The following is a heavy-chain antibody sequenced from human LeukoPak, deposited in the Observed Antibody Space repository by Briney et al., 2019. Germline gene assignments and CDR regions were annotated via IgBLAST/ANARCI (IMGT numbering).Heavy chain of an antibody. D-gene: IGHD4-17*01. Sequence: GESLKISCKGSGYSFTSYWIGWVRQVPGKGLEWMGIIYPGDSDTRYGPSFQGQVTISADKSISTAYLQWSSLKASDTAMYYCARPANPVTTGIFDYWGQGTLVTVSS. CDR3: ARPANPVTTGIFDY. V-gene: IGHV5-51*01. CDR2: IYPGDSDT. J-gene: IGHJ4*02. CDR1: GYSFTSYW.